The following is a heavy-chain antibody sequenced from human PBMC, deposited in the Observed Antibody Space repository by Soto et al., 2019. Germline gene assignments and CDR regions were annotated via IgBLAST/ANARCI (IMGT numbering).Heavy chain of an antibody. CDR1: GGSISSGGYY. J-gene: IGHJ6*02. D-gene: IGHD5-18*01. V-gene: IGHV4-31*03. CDR3: ARIPAVDTAMVPYYYYGMDV. CDR2: IYYSGST. Sequence: SETLSLTCTVSGGSISSGGYYWSWIRQHPGKGLEWIGYIYYSGSTYYNPSLKSRVTISVDTSKNQFSLKLSSVTAADTAVYYCARIPAVDTAMVPYYYYGMDVWGQGTTVTVSS.